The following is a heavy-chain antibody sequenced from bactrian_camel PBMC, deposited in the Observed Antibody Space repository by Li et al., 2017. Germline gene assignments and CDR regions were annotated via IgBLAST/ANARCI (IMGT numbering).Heavy chain of an antibody. Sequence: VQLVESGGGLVQPGGSLRLSCAASGFPFSTYGYDIHWVRQAPGKGLEWVSAINSGGGSTYYADSVKGRFTISRDNAKNTVYLQLNSLKTEDTAMYYCVQKVDYSGAYYYAYWGQGTQVTVS. J-gene: IGHJ4*01. CDR2: INSGGGST. CDR3: VQKVDYSGAYYYAY. D-gene: IGHD2*01. CDR1: GFPFSTYGYD. V-gene: IGHV3S40*01.